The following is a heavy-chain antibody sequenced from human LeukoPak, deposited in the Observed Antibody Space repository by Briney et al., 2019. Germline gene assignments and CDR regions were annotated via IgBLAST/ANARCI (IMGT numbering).Heavy chain of an antibody. Sequence: RSSETLSLTCTVSGGSISSGGYYWSWIRQHPGKGLEWIGYIYYSGSTYYNPSLKSRVTISVDTSKNQFSLKLSSVTAADTAVYYCAREKRYSSSWQFDYWGQGTLVTVSS. V-gene: IGHV4-31*03. CDR1: GGSISSGGYY. CDR3: AREKRYSSSWQFDY. D-gene: IGHD6-13*01. CDR2: IYYSGST. J-gene: IGHJ4*02.